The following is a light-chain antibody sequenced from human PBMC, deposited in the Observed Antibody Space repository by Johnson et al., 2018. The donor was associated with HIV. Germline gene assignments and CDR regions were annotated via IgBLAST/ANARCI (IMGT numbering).Light chain of an antibody. CDR1: SSNIGNNY. V-gene: IGLV1-51*02. CDR3: GTWDTSLSAGV. Sequence: QSVLTQPPSVSAAPGQKVTISCSGSSSNIGNNYVSWYQQLPGTAPKLLIYENYKRPSGIPDRFSGSKYGTSATLGITGLQTGDEADYYCGTWDTSLSAGVFGPGTKVSVL. J-gene: IGLJ1*01. CDR2: ENY.